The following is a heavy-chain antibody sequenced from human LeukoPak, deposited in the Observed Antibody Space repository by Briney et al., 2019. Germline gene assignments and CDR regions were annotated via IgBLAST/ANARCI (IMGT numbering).Heavy chain of an antibody. CDR2: ITSSSRYI. D-gene: IGHD5-12*01. CDR3: ARDGHMVATRAFDI. CDR1: GFAFSSYG. J-gene: IGHJ3*02. V-gene: IGHV3-21*01. Sequence: PGGSLRLSCAASGFAFSSYGMHWVRQAPGKGLEWVSSITSSSRYIYYADSVKGRFTISRDNAKNSLYLQMNSLRAEDTAVYYCARDGHMVATRAFDIWGQGTMVTVSS.